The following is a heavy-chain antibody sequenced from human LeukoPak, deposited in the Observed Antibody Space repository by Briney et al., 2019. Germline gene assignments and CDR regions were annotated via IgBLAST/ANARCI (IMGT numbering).Heavy chain of an antibody. CDR1: GYTFTSYY. CDR2: INPSGGST. V-gene: IGHV1-46*01. Sequence: ASVKVSCKAPGYTFTSYYMHWVRQAPGQGLEWMGIINPSGGSTSYAQKFQGRVTMTRDTSTSTVYMELSSLRSEDTAVYYCARASPRYYYDSSGYYQTFDYWGQGTLVTVSS. D-gene: IGHD3-22*01. CDR3: ARASPRYYYDSSGYYQTFDY. J-gene: IGHJ4*02.